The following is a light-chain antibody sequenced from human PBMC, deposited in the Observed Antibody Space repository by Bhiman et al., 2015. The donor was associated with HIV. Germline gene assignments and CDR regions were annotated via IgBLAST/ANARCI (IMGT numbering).Light chain of an antibody. CDR1: KLGDKY. V-gene: IGLV3-1*01. CDR2: QDS. CDR3: QAWDSSTAVV. Sequence: SYELTQPPSVSVSPGQTASITCSGDKLGDKYACWYQQKPGQSPVLVIYQDSKRPSGIPERFSGSNSGNTATLTISGTQAMDEADYYCQAWDSSTAVVFGEGP. J-gene: IGLJ2*01.